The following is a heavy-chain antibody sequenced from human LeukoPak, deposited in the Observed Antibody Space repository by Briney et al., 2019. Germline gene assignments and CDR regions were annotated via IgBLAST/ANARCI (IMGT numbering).Heavy chain of an antibody. CDR3: ANYYGSPTPFDY. J-gene: IGHJ4*02. CDR2: IYSEGTT. D-gene: IGHD3-10*01. V-gene: IGHV3-66*01. Sequence: PGGSLRLSCAASGFTVASNFMSWVRQAPGKGLEWVSIIYSEGTTTYADSVKGRFTISRDNSKNTLYLQMNSLRAEDTAVYYCANYYGSPTPFDYWGQGTLVTVSS. CDR1: GFTVASNF.